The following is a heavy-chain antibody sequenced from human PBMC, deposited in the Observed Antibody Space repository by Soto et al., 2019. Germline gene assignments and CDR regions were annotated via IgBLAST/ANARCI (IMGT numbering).Heavy chain of an antibody. J-gene: IGHJ4*02. Sequence: QVQLQQWGAGLLKLSETLSLTCAVYGGSFSGYYWSWIRQPPGKGLEWIGEINHSGSTNYNPSLKSRVTISVDTSKNQFSLKLSSVTAADTAVYYCARGRHAGVPAATNFDYWGQGTLVTVSS. V-gene: IGHV4-34*01. CDR3: ARGRHAGVPAATNFDY. CDR1: GGSFSGYY. D-gene: IGHD2-2*01. CDR2: INHSGST.